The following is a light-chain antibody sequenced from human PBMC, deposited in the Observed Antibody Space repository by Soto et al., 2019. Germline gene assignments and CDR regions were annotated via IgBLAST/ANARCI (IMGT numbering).Light chain of an antibody. V-gene: IGKV1-27*01. CDR1: QDISNY. CDR3: QKYNSAPPWT. Sequence: DIQMTQSPSSLSASGGDRVTITCRATQDISNYLAWYQQKPGKVPNLLIYAASTLQSGVPSRFSGSGSGTDFTLTISSLQPEDAATYYCQKYNSAPPWTFGQGTKVEI. J-gene: IGKJ1*01. CDR2: AAS.